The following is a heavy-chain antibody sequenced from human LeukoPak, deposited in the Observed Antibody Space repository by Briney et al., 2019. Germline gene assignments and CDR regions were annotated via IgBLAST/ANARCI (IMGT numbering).Heavy chain of an antibody. CDR1: GFTFSSYG. Sequence: PGGSLRLSCAASGFTFSSYGMHWVRPAPGKGLEWVAVIWYDGSNKYYADSVKGRFTISRDNSKNTLYLQMNSLRAEDTAVYYCARDKGALGAYYYYGMDVWGQGTTVTVSS. CDR3: ARDKGALGAYYYYGMDV. J-gene: IGHJ6*02. CDR2: IWYDGSNK. D-gene: IGHD3-16*01. V-gene: IGHV3-33*01.